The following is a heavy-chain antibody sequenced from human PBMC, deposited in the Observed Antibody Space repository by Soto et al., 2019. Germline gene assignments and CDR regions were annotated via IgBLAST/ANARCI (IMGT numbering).Heavy chain of an antibody. CDR3: AKDSGYNYGYFRWFDP. Sequence: SETLSLTCAVSGASVDSGVYSWSWIRQPPGKGLEWIGYIYHGVSTDYNPSLKSRVTISVDSSKNLFSLSSVTAADTAVYYCAKDSGYNYGYFRWFDPWGQGTLVTVSS. D-gene: IGHD5-18*01. CDR1: GASVDSGVYS. CDR2: IYHGVST. V-gene: IGHV4-30-2*02. J-gene: IGHJ5*02.